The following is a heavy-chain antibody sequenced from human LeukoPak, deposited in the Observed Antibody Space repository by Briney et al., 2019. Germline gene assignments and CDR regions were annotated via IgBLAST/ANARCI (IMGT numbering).Heavy chain of an antibody. V-gene: IGHV4-4*07. CDR3: ARVTSAGVVVPAASNYYYYYMDV. D-gene: IGHD2-2*01. J-gene: IGHJ6*03. Sequence: SETLSLTCTVSGGSISSYHWSWIRQPAGKGLEWIGRIYTSGSTNYNPSLKSRVTMSVDTSKNQFSLKLSSVTAADTAVYYCARVTSAGVVVPAASNYYYYYMDVWGKGTTVTVSS. CDR2: IYTSGST. CDR1: GGSISSYH.